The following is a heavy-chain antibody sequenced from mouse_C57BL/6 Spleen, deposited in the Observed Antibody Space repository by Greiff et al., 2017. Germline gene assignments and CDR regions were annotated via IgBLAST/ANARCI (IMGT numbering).Heavy chain of an antibody. D-gene: IGHD3-2*02. CDR2: IDPSDSYT. V-gene: IGHV1-59*01. CDR3: ARGRRAQATSFAY. CDR1: GYTFTSYW. Sequence: QVQLQQSGAELVRPGTSVKLSCKASGYTFTSYWMHWVKQRPGQGLEWIGVIDPSDSYTNYNQKFKGKATLTVDTSSSTAYMQLSSLTSEDTAVYCCARGRRAQATSFAYWGQGTLVTVSA. J-gene: IGHJ3*01.